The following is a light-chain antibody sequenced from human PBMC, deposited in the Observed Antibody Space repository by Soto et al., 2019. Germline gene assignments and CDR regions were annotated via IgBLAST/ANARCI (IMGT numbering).Light chain of an antibody. V-gene: IGKV1-5*01. Sequence: DIPTTQSPSTLSAYVADRVTITCRASQSISSWLAWYQQKPGRAPKVLIFDASSLEGGVPSRFSGSGSATEFTLTISSLQPDDFATYYCQQYTTYPWTFGQGTKVDVK. CDR1: QSISSW. CDR2: DAS. J-gene: IGKJ1*01. CDR3: QQYTTYPWT.